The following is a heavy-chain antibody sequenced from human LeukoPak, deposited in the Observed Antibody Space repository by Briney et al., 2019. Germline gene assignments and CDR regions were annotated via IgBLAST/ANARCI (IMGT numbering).Heavy chain of an antibody. J-gene: IGHJ3*02. Sequence: GASVKVSCKASGYTFTSYGICWVRQAPGQGLEWMGWISAYNGNTNYAQKLQGRVTMTTDTSTSTAYMELRSLRSDDTAVYYCARCGRYSGYYYGVAFDIWGQGTMVTVSS. V-gene: IGHV1-18*01. CDR1: GYTFTSYG. CDR2: ISAYNGNT. D-gene: IGHD3-22*01. CDR3: ARCGRYSGYYYGVAFDI.